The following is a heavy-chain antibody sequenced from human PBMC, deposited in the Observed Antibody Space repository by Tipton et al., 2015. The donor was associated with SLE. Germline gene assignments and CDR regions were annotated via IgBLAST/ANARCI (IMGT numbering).Heavy chain of an antibody. V-gene: IGHV3-21*01. CDR3: ARAGEWPRVYWFDP. Sequence: GSLRLSCAASGFTFSTFTMNWVRQAPGKGLEWVSSISGSSSNIYYADSVKGRFTISRDNAKNSLYLQMNSLRVEDTAVYYCARAGEWPRVYWFDPLGQGTLVTVSS. J-gene: IGHJ5*02. D-gene: IGHD3-16*01. CDR1: GFTFSTFT. CDR2: ISGSSSNI.